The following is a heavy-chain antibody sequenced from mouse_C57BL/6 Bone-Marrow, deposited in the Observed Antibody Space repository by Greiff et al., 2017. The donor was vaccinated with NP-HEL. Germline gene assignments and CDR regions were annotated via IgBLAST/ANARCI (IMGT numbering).Heavy chain of an antibody. Sequence: EVKLVESGPELVKPGASVKISCKASGYSFTGYYMNWVKQSPEKSLEWIGEINPSTGGTTYNQKFKAKATLTVDKSSSTAYMQLKSLTSEDSAVYYCARRHYDYHFDYWGQGTTLTVSS. CDR3: ARRHYDYHFDY. V-gene: IGHV1-42*01. D-gene: IGHD2-4*01. CDR1: GYSFTGYY. CDR2: INPSTGGT. J-gene: IGHJ2*01.